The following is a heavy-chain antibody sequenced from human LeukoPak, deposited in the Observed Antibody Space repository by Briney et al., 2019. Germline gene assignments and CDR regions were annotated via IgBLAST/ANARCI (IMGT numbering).Heavy chain of an antibody. Sequence: GRSLRLSCAASGFTFSSYAMHWVRQAPGKGLEWVAVISYDGSNKYYADSVKGRFTISRDNSKNTLYLQMNSLRAEDTAVYYCARESFNWNYLDYWGQGTLVTVSS. J-gene: IGHJ4*02. CDR3: ARESFNWNYLDY. CDR1: GFTFSSYA. D-gene: IGHD1-20*01. V-gene: IGHV3-30-3*01. CDR2: ISYDGSNK.